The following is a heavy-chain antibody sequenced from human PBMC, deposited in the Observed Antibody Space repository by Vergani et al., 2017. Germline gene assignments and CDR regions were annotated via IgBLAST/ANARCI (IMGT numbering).Heavy chain of an antibody. D-gene: IGHD3-22*01. CDR3: ARRDYDSSGYYEKGVDY. CDR1: GGTFSSYT. CDR2: IIPILGIA. V-gene: IGHV1-69*02. Sequence: QVQLVQSGAEVKKPGSSVKVSCKASGGTFSSYTISWVRQAPGQGLEWMGRIIPILGIANYAQKFQGRVTITADKSTSTAYMELSSLRSEDTAVYYCARRDYDSSGYYEKGVDYWGQGTLVTVSS. J-gene: IGHJ4*02.